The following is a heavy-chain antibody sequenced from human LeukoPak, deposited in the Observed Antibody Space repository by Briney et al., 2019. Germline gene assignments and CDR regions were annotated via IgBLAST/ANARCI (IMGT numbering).Heavy chain of an antibody. Sequence: SETLSLTCAVYGGSFSGYYWSWIRQPPGKGLEWIGEINHSGSTNYNPSLKSRVTISVDTSKNQFSLKLSSVTAGDTAVYYCARAGAVVVAAKHYYYGMDVWGKGTTVTVSS. CDR1: GGSFSGYY. CDR2: INHSGST. D-gene: IGHD2-15*01. J-gene: IGHJ6*04. V-gene: IGHV4-34*01. CDR3: ARAGAVVVAAKHYYYGMDV.